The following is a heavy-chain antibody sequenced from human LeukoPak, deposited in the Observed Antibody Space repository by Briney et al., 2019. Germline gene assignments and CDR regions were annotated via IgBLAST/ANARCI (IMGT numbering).Heavy chain of an antibody. CDR1: VFTFSSYS. Sequence: GGSLRLSCAASVFTFSSYSMNWVRQAPGKGLEWVSSISSSSSYIYYADSVKGRFTISRDNAKNSLYLQMNSLRAEDTAVYYCARVWGYGNWYFDYWGQGTLVTVSS. D-gene: IGHD3-16*01. V-gene: IGHV3-21*01. J-gene: IGHJ4*02. CDR3: ARVWGYGNWYFDY. CDR2: ISSSSSYI.